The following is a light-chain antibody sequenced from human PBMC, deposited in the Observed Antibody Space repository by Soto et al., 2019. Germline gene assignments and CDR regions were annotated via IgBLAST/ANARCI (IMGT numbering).Light chain of an antibody. CDR2: GAS. CDR3: QHYYTSYTT. V-gene: IGKV3-20*01. CDR1: QTVTSNY. J-gene: IGKJ1*01. Sequence: EIVLTQSPGTLSLSPGERATLSVGASQTVTSNYLAWYQQKPGQAPRLLIFGASTRATGIPDRFSGSGSGTDFTLTISRLEPEDFAVYYCQHYYTSYTTFGQGTKVDIK.